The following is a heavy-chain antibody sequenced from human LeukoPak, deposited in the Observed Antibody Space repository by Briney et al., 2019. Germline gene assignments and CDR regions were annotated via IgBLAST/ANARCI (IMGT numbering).Heavy chain of an antibody. J-gene: IGHJ6*02. V-gene: IGHV1-18*01. Sequence: GASVKVSCKASGYTFTSYGISWVRQAPGQGLEWMGWISAYNGNTNYAQKLQGRVTMTTDTSTSTAYMELRSLRSDDTAVYYCGYCSGGSCRYYGMDVWGQGTTVTVSS. CDR3: GYCSGGSCRYYGMDV. CDR2: ISAYNGNT. CDR1: GYTFTSYG. D-gene: IGHD2-15*01.